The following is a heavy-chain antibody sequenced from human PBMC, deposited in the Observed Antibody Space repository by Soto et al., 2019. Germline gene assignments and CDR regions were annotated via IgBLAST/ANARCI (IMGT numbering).Heavy chain of an antibody. CDR1: GYTFTGYY. CDR2: INPNSGDT. J-gene: IGHJ4*02. CDR3: ARVLAIYCSGNLYFDY. V-gene: IGHV1-2*02. Sequence: QVQLVQSGAEVKKPGASVKVSCKASGYTFTGYYMHWVRQAPGQGLEWMGWINPNSGDTNYAQKFQGRVTMTRDTSISTAYMELSRLRSDDTAVYYCARVLAIYCSGNLYFDYWGQGTLVTVS. D-gene: IGHD3-10*01.